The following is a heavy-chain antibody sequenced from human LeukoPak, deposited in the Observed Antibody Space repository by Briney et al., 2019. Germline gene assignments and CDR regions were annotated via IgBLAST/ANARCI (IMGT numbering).Heavy chain of an antibody. Sequence: GASVKVSCKVSGYTLTELSMQWVRQAPGKGLEWMGGFDPEDGETIYAQKFQGRVTMTEDTSTDTAYMELSSLRSEDTAVYYCATAQYYYDSSGYYYFDYWGQGTLVTVSS. CDR3: ATAQYYYDSSGYYYFDY. D-gene: IGHD3-22*01. CDR2: FDPEDGET. J-gene: IGHJ4*02. V-gene: IGHV1-24*01. CDR1: GYTLTELS.